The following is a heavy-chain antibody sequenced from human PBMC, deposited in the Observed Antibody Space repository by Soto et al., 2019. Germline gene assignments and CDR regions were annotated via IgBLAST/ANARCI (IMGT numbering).Heavy chain of an antibody. D-gene: IGHD6-13*01. V-gene: IGHV3-48*02. Sequence: EVQLVESGGGLVQPGGSLRLSCAASGFTLSSYNMNWVRQAPGKGREGVSYISGSSDTIYYADSVKGRFTISRDNAKNSLYLQMDSLRDEDTAVYYCARDHGGSTWFVGIYYYFGVDVWGQGTTVTVSS. J-gene: IGHJ6*02. CDR1: GFTLSSYN. CDR2: ISGSSDTI. CDR3: ARDHGGSTWFVGIYYYFGVDV.